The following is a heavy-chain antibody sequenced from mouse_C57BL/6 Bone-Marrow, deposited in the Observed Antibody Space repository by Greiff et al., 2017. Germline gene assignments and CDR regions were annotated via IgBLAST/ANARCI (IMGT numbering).Heavy chain of an antibody. J-gene: IGHJ3*01. CDR3: ARPYYSNYAWFAY. Sequence: EVQLQQSGPVLVKPGASVKMSCKASGYTFTDYYMNWVKQSHGKSLEWIGVINPYNGGTSYNQKFKGKATLTVDKSSSTAYMELNSLTSEDSAVYYCARPYYSNYAWFAYWGQGTLVTVSA. V-gene: IGHV1-19*01. CDR2: INPYNGGT. CDR1: GYTFTDYY. D-gene: IGHD2-5*01.